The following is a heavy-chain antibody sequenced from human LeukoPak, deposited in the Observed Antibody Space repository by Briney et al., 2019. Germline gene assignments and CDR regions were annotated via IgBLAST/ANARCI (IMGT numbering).Heavy chain of an antibody. Sequence: GGSLRLSCAVSGFTFSRHWMSWVRQAQGTGLERLANIKQDGSEKYYVDSVEGRFTISRDNAKNSLYLQMNSLRAEDTAVYYCARSYYGSGTSYGMDVWGQGTTVTVSS. CDR1: GFTFSRHW. J-gene: IGHJ6*02. D-gene: IGHD3-10*01. CDR2: IKQDGSEK. CDR3: ARSYYGSGTSYGMDV. V-gene: IGHV3-7*01.